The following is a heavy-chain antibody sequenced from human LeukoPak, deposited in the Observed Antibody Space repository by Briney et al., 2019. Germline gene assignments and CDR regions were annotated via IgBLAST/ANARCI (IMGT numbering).Heavy chain of an antibody. CDR3: AKVLRGYCSGGSCYAFDH. Sequence: PGGSLRLSCAASGFTFSSSAMSWVRQAPGKGLEWVSAISNNGGYTYYADSVKGRFTISRDSSKNTLYLQMNSLRAEDTAVYYCAKVLRGYCSGGSCYAFDHWGQGTLVTVSS. V-gene: IGHV3-23*01. J-gene: IGHJ4*02. D-gene: IGHD2-15*01. CDR2: ISNNGGYT. CDR1: GFTFSSSA.